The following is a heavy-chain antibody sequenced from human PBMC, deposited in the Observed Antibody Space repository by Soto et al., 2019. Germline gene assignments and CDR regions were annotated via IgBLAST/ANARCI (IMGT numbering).Heavy chain of an antibody. CDR3: ARGAVPNNISGFDP. Sequence: SETLCFTCTIYAGSIRIGDYYWSWIRQPPGKGLEWIGYIYYSGSTYYNPSLKSRVTISVDTSKNQFSLKLSSVTAADTAVYYCARGAVPNNISGFDPWGQGTQVTGSS. J-gene: IGHJ5*02. V-gene: IGHV4-30-4*01. CDR1: AGSIRIGDYY. CDR2: IYYSGST. D-gene: IGHD1-1*01.